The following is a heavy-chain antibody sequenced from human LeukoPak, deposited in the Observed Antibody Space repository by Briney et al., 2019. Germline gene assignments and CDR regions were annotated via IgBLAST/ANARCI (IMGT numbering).Heavy chain of an antibody. CDR3: ARVPLRFLEPFDY. CDR2: INHSGST. J-gene: IGHJ4*02. Sequence: SETLSLTCSVYGGSVNGYYWSWIRQPPGKGLEWIGEINHSGSTNYNPPLKSRVTMSLDTSKNQFSLRLNSVTAADTAVYYCARVPLRFLEPFDYWGQGTLVTVSS. V-gene: IGHV4-34*01. D-gene: IGHD3-3*01. CDR1: GGSVNGYY.